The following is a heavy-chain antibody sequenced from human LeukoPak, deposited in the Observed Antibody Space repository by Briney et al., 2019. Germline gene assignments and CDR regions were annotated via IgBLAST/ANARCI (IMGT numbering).Heavy chain of an antibody. CDR2: INPSTGAT. Sequence: GASVKVSCKASGYAFIGYYMHWVRQAPGQGLEWMGWINPSTGATKSAQNFQGRITMTRDTSINTVYMGLSRLTSDDTAICYCARRPPYYGSGTSNWFDPWGQGTLVIVSS. D-gene: IGHD3-10*01. V-gene: IGHV1-2*02. CDR3: ARRPPYYGSGTSNWFDP. J-gene: IGHJ5*02. CDR1: GYAFIGYY.